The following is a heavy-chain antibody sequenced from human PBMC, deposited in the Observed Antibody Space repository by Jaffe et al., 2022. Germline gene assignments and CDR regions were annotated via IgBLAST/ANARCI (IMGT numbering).Heavy chain of an antibody. J-gene: IGHJ3*02. CDR2: INPSGGST. V-gene: IGHV1-46*01. Sequence: QVQLVQSGAEVKKPGASVKVSCKASGYTFTSYYMHWVRQAPGQGLEWMGIINPSGGSTSYAQKFQGRVTMTRDTSTSTVYMELSSLRSEDTAVYYCARRDTAMVIGGAHDAFDIWGQGTMVTVSS. CDR1: GYTFTSYY. D-gene: IGHD5-18*01. CDR3: ARRDTAMVIGGAHDAFDI.